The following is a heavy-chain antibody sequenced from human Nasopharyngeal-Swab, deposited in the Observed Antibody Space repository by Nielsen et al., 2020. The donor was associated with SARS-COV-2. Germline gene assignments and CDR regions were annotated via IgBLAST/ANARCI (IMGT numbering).Heavy chain of an antibody. V-gene: IGHV1-69*13. CDR2: IITIFGTA. CDR3: ASGGLVRNYYYYYYMDV. Sequence: SVKVSCKTSGGTFSSYAISWVRQAPGQGLEWMGGIITIFGTANYAQKFQGRVTITADESTSTAYMELSSLRSEDTAVYYCASGGLVRNYYYYYYMDVWGKGTTVTVSS. CDR1: GGTFSSYA. J-gene: IGHJ6*03. D-gene: IGHD6-6*01.